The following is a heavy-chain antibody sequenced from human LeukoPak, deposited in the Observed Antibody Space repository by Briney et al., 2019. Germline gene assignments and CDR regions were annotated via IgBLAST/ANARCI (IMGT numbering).Heavy chain of an antibody. J-gene: IGHJ4*02. CDR3: ARAFPGYCSSTSCYDADY. Sequence: GSLRLSCAASGFTSSDYYWSWIRQPPGKGLEWIGNIYYSGSTNYNPSLKSRVTISVDTSRNQFSLKLSSVTAADTAVYYCARAFPGYCSSTSCYDADYWGQGTLVTASS. D-gene: IGHD2-2*01. CDR1: GFTSSDYY. CDR2: IYYSGST. V-gene: IGHV4-59*01.